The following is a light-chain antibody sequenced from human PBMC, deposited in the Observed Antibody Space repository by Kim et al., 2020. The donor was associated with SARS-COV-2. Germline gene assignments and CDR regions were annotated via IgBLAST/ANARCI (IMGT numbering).Light chain of an antibody. V-gene: IGLV3-21*04. CDR2: YDS. J-gene: IGLJ2*01. CDR1: NIGSKS. CDR3: QVWDIDVV. Sequence: VSVAPGKTAGITWGGNNIGSKSVHRYQQKPGQAPVLVIYYDSDRPSGIPERFSGSNSGNTATLTISRVEAGDEADYYCQVWDIDVVFGGGTQLTVL.